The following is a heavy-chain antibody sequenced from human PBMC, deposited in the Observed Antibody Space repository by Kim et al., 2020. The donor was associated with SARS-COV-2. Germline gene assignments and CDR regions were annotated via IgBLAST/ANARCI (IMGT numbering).Heavy chain of an antibody. CDR2: VGYDGRDI. V-gene: IGHV3-30*02. Sequence: GGSLRLSCAASGFTFRHYAMHWVRQAPGKGLEWVAYVGYDGRDIYYADSVKGRFTISRDNSKNTLYLQMDSLRTEDTAVYYCAKRVDDTDRQGHFDNWGQGTLVTVSS. CDR3: AKRVDDTDRQGHFDN. D-gene: IGHD1-1*01. J-gene: IGHJ4*02. CDR1: GFTFRHYA.